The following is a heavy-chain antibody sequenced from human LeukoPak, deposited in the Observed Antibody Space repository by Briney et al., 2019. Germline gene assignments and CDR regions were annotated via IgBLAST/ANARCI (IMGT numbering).Heavy chain of an antibody. D-gene: IGHD3-16*02. CDR2: IYHSGST. J-gene: IGHJ4*02. Sequence: SETLSLTCAVSGGSISSSNWWSWVRQPPGKGLEWIGEIYHSGSTNYNPSLKSRVTISVDTSKNQFSLKLSSVTAADTAVYYCARQRARSGDYVWGSYRYTALYYFDYWGQGTLVTVSS. V-gene: IGHV4-4*02. CDR1: GGSISSSNW. CDR3: ARQRARSGDYVWGSYRYTALYYFDY.